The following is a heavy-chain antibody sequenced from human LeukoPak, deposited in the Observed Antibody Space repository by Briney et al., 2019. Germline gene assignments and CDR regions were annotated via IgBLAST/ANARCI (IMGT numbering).Heavy chain of an antibody. CDR2: IYSSGST. CDR1: GGSMSAYH. J-gene: IGHJ4*02. V-gene: IGHV4-4*07. CDR3: ARVGLKGGYFDY. Sequence: SETLSLTCTVSGGSMSAYHWTWIRQSAGKGLEWIGRIYSSGSTNYNPSFERRVTMSVDTSKNQFSLKLRSLSAADTAVYYCARVGLKGGYFDYWGQGTLVTVSS.